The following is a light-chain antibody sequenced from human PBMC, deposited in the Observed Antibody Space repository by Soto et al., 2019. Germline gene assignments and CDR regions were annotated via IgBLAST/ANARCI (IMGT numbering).Light chain of an antibody. V-gene: IGKV3-15*01. J-gene: IGKJ1*01. CDR1: QSVSKT. Sequence: EILMTQSPAALSVSPGDRVTLSCRASQSVSKTVAWYQQKPGQAPRLLIYGASTRATGVPTRFSGRGSGTEFTLTISSLQSEDFAVYYCQQYNNWPSKWTFGQGTRVDIQ. CDR2: GAS. CDR3: QQYNNWPSKWT.